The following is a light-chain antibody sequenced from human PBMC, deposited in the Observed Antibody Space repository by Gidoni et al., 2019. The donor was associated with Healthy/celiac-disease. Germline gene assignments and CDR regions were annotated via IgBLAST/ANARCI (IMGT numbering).Light chain of an antibody. V-gene: IGLV1-40*01. Sequence: QSVLTQPPSLSGAPGQRVTISCTGSSSNIGAGYDVHWYQQLPGTAPKLLIYGNSKRPSGVPDRFSGSKSGTSASLAITGLQAEDEADYYCQSYDSSLSGVVFGGGTKLTVL. J-gene: IGLJ2*01. CDR3: QSYDSSLSGVV. CDR1: SSNIGAGYD. CDR2: GNS.